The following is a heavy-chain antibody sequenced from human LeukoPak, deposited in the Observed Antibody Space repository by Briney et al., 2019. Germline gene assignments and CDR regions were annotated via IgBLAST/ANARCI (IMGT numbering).Heavy chain of an antibody. CDR2: ISAYNGNT. V-gene: IGHV1-18*01. J-gene: IGHJ4*02. CDR1: GYTFTSYG. Sequence: APVKVSRKASGYTFTSYGISWVRQAPGQGLEWMGWISAYNGNTNYAQKLQGRVTMTTDTSTSTAYMELRSLRSDGTAVYYCARQTFGVLYFDSWGPGTLVIVSS. CDR3: ARQTFGVLYFDS. D-gene: IGHD3-10*01.